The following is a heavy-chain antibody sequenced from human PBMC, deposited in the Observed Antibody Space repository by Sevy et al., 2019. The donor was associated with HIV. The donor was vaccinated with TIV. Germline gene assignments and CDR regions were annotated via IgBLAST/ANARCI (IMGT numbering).Heavy chain of an antibody. CDR3: ARDGRYKMYYYDSSGYKYGMDV. CDR1: GYTFTSYG. J-gene: IGHJ6*02. CDR2: ISAYNGNT. D-gene: IGHD3-22*01. V-gene: IGHV1-18*01. Sequence: ASVKVSCKASGYTFTSYGISWVRQAPGQGLEWMGWISAYNGNTNYAQKLQGRVTMTKDTSTSTAYMELRSLRSDDTAVYYCARDGRYKMYYYDSSGYKYGMDVWGQGTTVTVSS.